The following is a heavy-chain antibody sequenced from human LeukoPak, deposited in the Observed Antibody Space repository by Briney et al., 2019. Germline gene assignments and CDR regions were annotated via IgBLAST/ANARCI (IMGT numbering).Heavy chain of an antibody. CDR2: ISGSGSST. J-gene: IGHJ4*02. V-gene: IGHV3-23*01. Sequence: PGASLRLSCAVSGFTFTKYAVSWVRQGPEKGLEWVSAISGSGSSTYYADSVKGRFTISRDNSKNTLYLQMNSLRAEDTAVYYCAKGRRSSTSCSLDYWGQGTLVTVSS. CDR1: GFTFTKYA. CDR3: AKGRRSSTSCSLDY. D-gene: IGHD2-2*01.